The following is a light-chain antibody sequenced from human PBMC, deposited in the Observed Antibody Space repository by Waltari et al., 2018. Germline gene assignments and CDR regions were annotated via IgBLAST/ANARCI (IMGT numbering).Light chain of an antibody. Sequence: QSALTQPPSASGSPGQSVPISCTGTSSDVGGHNFVSWYQQHPGKVPKLMIHEVSKRPSGVPDRFSGSKSGDTASLAVSGLQAEDEADYYCTSYAGSNILVFGGGTKLTVL. V-gene: IGLV2-8*01. CDR1: SSDVGGHNF. CDR2: EVS. J-gene: IGLJ2*01. CDR3: TSYAGSNILV.